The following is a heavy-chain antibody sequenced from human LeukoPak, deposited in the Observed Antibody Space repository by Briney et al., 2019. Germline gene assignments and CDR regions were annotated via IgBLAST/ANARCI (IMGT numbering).Heavy chain of an antibody. Sequence: SETLSLTCTVSGGSISSYYWSWIRQPPGKGLEWIGYIYYSGSTNYNPSLKSRATISVDTSKNQFSLKLSSVTAADTAVYYCARGRDGYIFDYWGQGTLVTVSS. D-gene: IGHD5-24*01. J-gene: IGHJ4*02. CDR2: IYYSGST. CDR1: GGSISSYY. V-gene: IGHV4-59*01. CDR3: ARGRDGYIFDY.